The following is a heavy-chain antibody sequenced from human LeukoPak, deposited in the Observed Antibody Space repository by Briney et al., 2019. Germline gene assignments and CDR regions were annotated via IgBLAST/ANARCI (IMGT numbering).Heavy chain of an antibody. J-gene: IGHJ4*02. V-gene: IGHV4-4*07. D-gene: IGHD2-15*01. CDR3: ARERLYCSGGSCYSGVFDY. CDR1: GDSISSYY. CDR2: IYASGST. Sequence: SETLSLTCTVSGDSISSYYWSWIRQPAGKGLEWIGRIYASGSTNYNPSLKSRVTMSVDTSKNLFSLKLSSVTAADTAVYYCARERLYCSGGSCYSGVFDYWGQGTLVTVSS.